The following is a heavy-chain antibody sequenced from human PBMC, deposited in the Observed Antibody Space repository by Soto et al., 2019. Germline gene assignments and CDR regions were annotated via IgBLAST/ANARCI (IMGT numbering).Heavy chain of an antibody. CDR3: AKALAVPAAPRSHYYGMDV. J-gene: IGHJ6*02. Sequence: PGGSLRLSCAASGFTFSSYAMSWVRQAPGKGLEWVPAISGSGGSTYYADSVKGRFTISRDNSKNTLYLQMNSLRAEDTAVYYCAKALAVPAAPRSHYYGMDVWGQGTTVTVSS. D-gene: IGHD2-2*01. CDR2: ISGSGGST. CDR1: GFTFSSYA. V-gene: IGHV3-23*01.